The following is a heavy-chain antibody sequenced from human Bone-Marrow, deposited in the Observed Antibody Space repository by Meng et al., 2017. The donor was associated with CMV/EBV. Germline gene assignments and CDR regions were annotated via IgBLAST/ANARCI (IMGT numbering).Heavy chain of an antibody. J-gene: IGHJ3*02. CDR3: ARDLQPYYGYDDQDDALDI. D-gene: IGHD3-22*01. Sequence: ASVKVSCKTSGYAFTGHYIHWVRQAPGQGLEWMGWVNPDSGGTHCAQKFHGRVTVTRDTSIRTAYMELSRLTSDDTAVYFCARDLQPYYGYDDQDDALDIWGQGTMVTVSS. CDR1: GYAFTGHY. CDR2: VNPDSGGT. V-gene: IGHV1-2*02.